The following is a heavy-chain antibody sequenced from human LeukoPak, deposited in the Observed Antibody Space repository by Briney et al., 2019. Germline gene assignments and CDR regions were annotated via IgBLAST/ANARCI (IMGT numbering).Heavy chain of an antibody. CDR3: GGGRDFWSGYGFDP. CDR2: IYTSGST. J-gene: IGHJ5*02. D-gene: IGHD3-3*01. V-gene: IGHV4-4*07. Sequence: SETLSLTCTVSGGSISSYYWSWIRQPAGKGLEWIGRIYTSGSTNYNPSLKSRVTMSVDTSKNQFSLKLSSVTAADTAVYYCGGGRDFWSGYGFDPWGQGTLVTVSS. CDR1: GGSISSYY.